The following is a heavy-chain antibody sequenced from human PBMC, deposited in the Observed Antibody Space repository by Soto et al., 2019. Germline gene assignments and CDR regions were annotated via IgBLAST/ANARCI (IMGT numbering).Heavy chain of an antibody. Sequence: QVQLVQSGAEVKKPGSSVKVSCKASGGTFSSYAISWVRQAPGQGLEWMGGIIPIFGTANYAQKFQGRVTITADESTSTAYMELSSLRSEDTAMYYCARSGYDFWSGSYYYYYGMDVWGQGTTVTVSS. J-gene: IGHJ6*02. D-gene: IGHD3-3*01. CDR3: ARSGYDFWSGSYYYYYGMDV. CDR1: GGTFSSYA. CDR2: IIPIFGTA. V-gene: IGHV1-69*12.